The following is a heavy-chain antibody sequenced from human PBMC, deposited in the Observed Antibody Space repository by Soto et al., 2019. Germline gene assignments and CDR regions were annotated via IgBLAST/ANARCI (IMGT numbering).Heavy chain of an antibody. CDR2: ISGSGGST. Sequence: EVQLLESGGGLLQLGGSLRLSCAASGFTFGSYAMNWVRQAPGKGLEWVSVISGSGGSTYYADSVKGRFTISRVNSKNTLYLQMNSLRAKDTAVYECARRSSSGYVDYWGQGTLVTVSS. CDR1: GFTFGSYA. J-gene: IGHJ4*02. V-gene: IGHV3-23*01. CDR3: ARRSSSGYVDY. D-gene: IGHD6-13*01.